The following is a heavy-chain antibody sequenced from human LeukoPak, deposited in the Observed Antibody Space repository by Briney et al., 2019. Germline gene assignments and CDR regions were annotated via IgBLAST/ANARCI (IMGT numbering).Heavy chain of an antibody. CDR3: ARGSNSWVVMDY. Sequence: GGSLRLSCAASGFTFSSYGMHWVRQAPGKGLEWVAVVWYDGSNKYCADSMKGRFTISRDNSKNTLYLQMNSLRAEDTAIYYCARGSNSWVVMDYWGQGILVTVSS. D-gene: IGHD6-13*01. V-gene: IGHV3-33*01. J-gene: IGHJ4*02. CDR1: GFTFSSYG. CDR2: VWYDGSNK.